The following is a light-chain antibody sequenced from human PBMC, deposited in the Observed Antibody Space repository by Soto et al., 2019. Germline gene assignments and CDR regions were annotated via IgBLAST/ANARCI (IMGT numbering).Light chain of an antibody. Sequence: QSVLTQPASVSGSPGQSIAISCTGTSSDIGSYNYVSWYQQHPGKAPKLMIHEVSNRPSGVSVRFSGSKSGNTASLTISGLQADDEADYYCSSHTTYSTRVFGTGTKVTVL. CDR3: SSHTTYSTRV. V-gene: IGLV2-14*01. CDR1: SSDIGSYNY. CDR2: EVS. J-gene: IGLJ1*01.